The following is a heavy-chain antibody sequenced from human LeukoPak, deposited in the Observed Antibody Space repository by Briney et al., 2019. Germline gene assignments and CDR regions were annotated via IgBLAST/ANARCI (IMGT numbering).Heavy chain of an antibody. CDR1: GGSISTSSYY. Sequence: SQTLSLTCTVSGGSISTSSYYWGWIRQPPGKGLEWIGSIYYSGSTYYNPSLKSRVTISVDTSKNQFSLKLSSVTAADTAVYYCARLLDYGGNSVAFDIWGQGTMVTVSS. CDR3: ARLLDYGGNSVAFDI. J-gene: IGHJ3*02. CDR2: IYYSGST. V-gene: IGHV4-39*01. D-gene: IGHD4-23*01.